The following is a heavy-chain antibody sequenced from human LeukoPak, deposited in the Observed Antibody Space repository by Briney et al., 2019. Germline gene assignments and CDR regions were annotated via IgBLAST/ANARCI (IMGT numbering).Heavy chain of an antibody. CDR2: TYYRSKWYN. D-gene: IGHD6-13*01. CDR3: ARDRGGIAAAGIYYYYMDV. CDR1: GDSVSNDNVA. Sequence: QTLSLTCAISGDSVSNDNVAWNWIRQSPSRGLEWLGRTYYRSKWYNDYAVSVKSRITINPDTSKNQFSLQLNSVTPEDTAVYYCARDRGGIAAAGIYYYYMDVWGKGTTVTVSS. V-gene: IGHV6-1*01. J-gene: IGHJ6*03.